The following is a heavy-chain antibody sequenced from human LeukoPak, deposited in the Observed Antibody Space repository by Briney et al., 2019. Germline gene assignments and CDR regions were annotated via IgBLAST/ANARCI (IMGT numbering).Heavy chain of an antibody. CDR1: GYTFTGYY. V-gene: IGHV1-2*02. J-gene: IGHJ4*02. Sequence: ASVKVSCKASGYTFTGYYMHWVRQAPGQGLEWMGWINPNSGGTNYAQKFQGRVTMTRDTSISTAYMEPSRLTSDDTAVYYCARSSQAVAGRGDFDYWGQGTLVTVSS. CDR3: ARSSQAVAGRGDFDY. CDR2: INPNSGGT. D-gene: IGHD6-19*01.